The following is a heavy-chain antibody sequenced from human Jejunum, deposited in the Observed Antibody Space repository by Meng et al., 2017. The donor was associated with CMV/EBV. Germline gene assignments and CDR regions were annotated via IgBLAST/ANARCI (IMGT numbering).Heavy chain of an antibody. CDR2: IYYNGNA. V-gene: IGHV4-30-4*08. CDR3: ARGGIFRGIDY. CDR1: VDSISSCDYS. J-gene: IGHJ4*02. D-gene: IGHD3-10*01. Sequence: VQLQVPGPTLVQPSQPLSLTCTVSVDSISSCDYSWNWIRQSPGKGLEWIGYIYYNGNAYYNPSLQSRVSISVDTSKNEFSLNLNSVTAADTALYFCARGGIFRGIDYWGQGTLVTVSS.